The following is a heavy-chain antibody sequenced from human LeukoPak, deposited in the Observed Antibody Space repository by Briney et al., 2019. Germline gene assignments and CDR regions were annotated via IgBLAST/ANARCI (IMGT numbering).Heavy chain of an antibody. D-gene: IGHD3-3*01. CDR1: GGSISSSSYY. CDR2: IYYSGST. V-gene: IGHV4-39*01. Sequence: SETLSLTCTVSGGSISSSSYYWGWIRQPPGKGLEWIGSIYYSGSTYYNPSLKSRVTISVDTSKNQFSLKLSSVTAADTAVYYCARPYDFWSGLEPIAFDPWGQGTLVTVSS. CDR3: ARPYDFWSGLEPIAFDP. J-gene: IGHJ5*02.